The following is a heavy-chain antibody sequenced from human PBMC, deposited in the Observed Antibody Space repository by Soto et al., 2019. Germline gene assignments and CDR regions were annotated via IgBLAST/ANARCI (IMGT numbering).Heavy chain of an antibody. CDR3: AREGSSAVYSDY. D-gene: IGHD2-15*01. CDR2: IDPSDSYT. J-gene: IGHJ4*02. V-gene: IGHV5-10-1*01. Sequence: QMPGKVLEWMGRIDPSDSYTSYSPSFHGHVTISTDKSISTAYLQWSSLQVSDTAIYYCAREGSSAVYSDYWGPGTLVTSPQ.